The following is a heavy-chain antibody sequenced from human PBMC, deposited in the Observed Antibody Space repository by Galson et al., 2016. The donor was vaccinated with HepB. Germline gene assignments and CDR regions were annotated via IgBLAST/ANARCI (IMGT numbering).Heavy chain of an antibody. CDR3: VSGYTSGI. V-gene: IGHV3-7*01. CDR1: GFTFSAYW. CDR2: INQDGSAK. Sequence: SLRLSCAASGFTFSAYWLSWVRQSPGKGLEWVASINQDGSAKYYVDSAKGRFIISRDNARTSLSLQMNSLRVDDTPRYYRVSGYTSGIWGPGTMVIVSA. D-gene: IGHD6-25*01. J-gene: IGHJ3*02.